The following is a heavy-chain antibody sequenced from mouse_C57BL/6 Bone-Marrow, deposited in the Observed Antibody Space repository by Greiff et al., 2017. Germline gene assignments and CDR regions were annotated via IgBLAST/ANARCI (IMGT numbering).Heavy chain of an antibody. V-gene: IGHV1-64*01. CDR2: IHPNSGST. D-gene: IGHD2-4*01. Sequence: QVQLQQPGAELVKPGASVKLSCKASGYTFTSYWMHWVKQRPGQGLEWIGMIHPNSGSTNYNEKFKSKATLTVDKSASTGYMQLSSLTSEDSAVYYCARYDYDVAWFAYWGQGTLVTVSA. J-gene: IGHJ3*01. CDR1: GYTFTSYW. CDR3: ARYDYDVAWFAY.